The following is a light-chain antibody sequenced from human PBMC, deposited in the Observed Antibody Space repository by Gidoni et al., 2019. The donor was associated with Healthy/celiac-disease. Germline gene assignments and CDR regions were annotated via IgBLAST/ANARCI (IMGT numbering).Light chain of an antibody. CDR2: LGS. CDR3: MQALQTPPT. J-gene: IGKJ5*01. Sequence: DIVMTQSPLSLPVTPGEPASISCRSSQSLLHSNGYNYLDWYLQKPGQSPQLLIYLGSNRASRVPDRFSGSGSGTAFTLKISRVEAEDVGVYYCMQALQTPPTFGQGTRLEIK. V-gene: IGKV2-28*01. CDR1: QSLLHSNGYNY.